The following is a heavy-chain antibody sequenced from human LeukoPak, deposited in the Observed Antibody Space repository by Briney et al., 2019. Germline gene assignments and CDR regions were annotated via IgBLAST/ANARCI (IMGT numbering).Heavy chain of an antibody. D-gene: IGHD2-2*01. CDR3: ARGYCSSTSCYGPDWFDP. J-gene: IGHJ5*02. Sequence: SETLSLTCAVYGGSFSGYYWSWIRQPPGKGLEWIGEINHSGSTNYNPSLKSRVTISVDTSKNQFSLKLSSVTAADTAVCYCARGYCSSTSCYGPDWFDPWGQGTLVTVSS. CDR2: INHSGST. CDR1: GGSFSGYY. V-gene: IGHV4-34*01.